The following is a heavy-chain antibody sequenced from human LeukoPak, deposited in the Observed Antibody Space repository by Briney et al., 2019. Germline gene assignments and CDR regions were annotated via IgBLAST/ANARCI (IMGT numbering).Heavy chain of an antibody. J-gene: IGHJ4*02. D-gene: IGHD3-3*01. CDR1: GGSFSSYY. V-gene: IGHV4-59*01. CDR2: IYYSGST. Sequence: SETLSLTCTVSGGSFSSYYWSWIRQPPGKELEWIGYIYYSGSTNYNPSLKSRVTISVDTSKNQFSLKLSSVTAADTAVYYCARVWPFGSGHGYFDYWGQGTLVTVSS. CDR3: ARVWPFGSGHGYFDY.